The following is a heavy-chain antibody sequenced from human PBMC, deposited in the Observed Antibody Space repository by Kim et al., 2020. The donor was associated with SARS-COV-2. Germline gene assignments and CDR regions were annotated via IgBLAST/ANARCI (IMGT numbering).Heavy chain of an antibody. Sequence: NTNYAQKFQERVTSTRDMSTSTAYMGLGSLRSEDTAVYYCAEGEQQLPDYWGQGTLVTVSS. J-gene: IGHJ4*02. CDR2: NT. V-gene: IGHV1-58*01. CDR3: AEGEQQLPDY. D-gene: IGHD6-13*01.